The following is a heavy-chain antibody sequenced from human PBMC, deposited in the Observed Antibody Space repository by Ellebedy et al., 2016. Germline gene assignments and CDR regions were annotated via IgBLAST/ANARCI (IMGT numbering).Heavy chain of an antibody. Sequence: GESLKISXAASGFTFSSYSMNWVRQAPGKGLEWVANIKQDGSEKYYVDSVKGRFTISRDNAKNSLYLQMNSLRAEDTAVYYCASLGYCSSTSCSPSTGDYWGQGTLVTVSS. D-gene: IGHD2-2*01. CDR3: ASLGYCSSTSCSPSTGDY. CDR2: IKQDGSEK. V-gene: IGHV3-7*01. J-gene: IGHJ4*02. CDR1: GFTFSSYS.